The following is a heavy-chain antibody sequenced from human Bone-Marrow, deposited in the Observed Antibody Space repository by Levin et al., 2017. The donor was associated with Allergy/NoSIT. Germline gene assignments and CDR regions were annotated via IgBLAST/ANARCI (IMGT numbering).Heavy chain of an antibody. D-gene: IGHD3/OR15-3a*01. CDR1: GFPFANVW. CDR2: VKSQVHGGTS. CDR3: TTDAGNCDFNQCQVEAL. V-gene: IGHV3-15*01. Sequence: PGESLKISCVASGFPFANVWMTWVRQAPGKGLEWVGRVKSQVHGGTSDYAAPVTGRFTISRDDSKKTVYLQLNSLKSEDTAMYYCTTDAGNCDFNQCQVEALWGQGTLVTVSS. J-gene: IGHJ4*01.